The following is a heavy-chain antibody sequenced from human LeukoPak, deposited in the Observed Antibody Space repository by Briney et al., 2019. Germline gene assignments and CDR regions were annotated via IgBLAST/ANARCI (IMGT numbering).Heavy chain of an antibody. J-gene: IGHJ4*02. CDR3: ARFVDCNSTSSYYFFDF. V-gene: IGHV3-20*04. CDR2: INWNGVST. Sequence: GGSLRLPCAASGFTFDSSAMGWVRQTPGKGLEWVSAINWNGVSTGYADSVKGRFTISRDNSKNTLSLQMNSLRGEDTALYYFARFVDCNSTSSYYFFDFWGQGPLVSVS. D-gene: IGHD2-2*01. CDR1: GFTFDSSA.